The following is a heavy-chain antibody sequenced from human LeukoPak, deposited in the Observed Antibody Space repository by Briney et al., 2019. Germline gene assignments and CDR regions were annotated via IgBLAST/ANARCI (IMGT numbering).Heavy chain of an antibody. J-gene: IGHJ4*02. CDR3: ARGGGRYSVDY. D-gene: IGHD1-26*01. V-gene: IGHV1-2*02. CDR2: ISPNSSGT. CDR1: GYTFIDYY. Sequence: ASVKVSCKASGYTFIDYYMQWVRQAPGQGLEWIGWISPNSSGTKYVQKFQGRVTMPRATSITTAYMELSGLSCADTAVYYCARGGGRYSVDYWGEGALVTVSS.